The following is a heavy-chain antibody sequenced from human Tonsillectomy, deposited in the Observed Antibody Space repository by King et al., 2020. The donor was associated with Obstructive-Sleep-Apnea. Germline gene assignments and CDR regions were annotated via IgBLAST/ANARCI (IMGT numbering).Heavy chain of an antibody. CDR1: GFTFDDYA. CDR3: AKGKAWQWAGPGVDY. D-gene: IGHD6-19*01. V-gene: IGHV3-9*01. CDR2: ISWNSGSI. Sequence: VQLVESGGGLVQPGRSLRLSCAASGFTFDDYAMHWVRQAPGKGLEWVSGISWNSGSIGYADSVKGRFTISRDNAKNSLYLQMNSLRAEDTALYYCAKGKAWQWAGPGVDYWGQGTLVTVSS. J-gene: IGHJ4*02.